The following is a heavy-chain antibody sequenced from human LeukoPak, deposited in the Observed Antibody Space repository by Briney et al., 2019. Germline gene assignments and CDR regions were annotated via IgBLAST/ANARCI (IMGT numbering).Heavy chain of an antibody. CDR2: INPNSGGT. J-gene: IGHJ4*02. V-gene: IGHV1-2*02. CDR3: ARCSPLGDAGSLFDY. CDR1: GYTFTGYY. D-gene: IGHD2-15*01. Sequence: GASVKVSCKASGYTFTGYYMHWVRQAPGQGLEWMGWINPNSGGTNYAQKFQGRVTMTTDTSTSTAYMELRSLRSDDTAVYYCARCSPLGDAGSLFDYWGQGTLVTVSS.